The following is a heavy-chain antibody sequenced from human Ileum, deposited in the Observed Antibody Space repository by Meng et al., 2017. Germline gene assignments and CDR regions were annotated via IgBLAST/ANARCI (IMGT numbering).Heavy chain of an antibody. V-gene: IGHV4-4*02. CDR1: CNSISTNW. D-gene: IGHD2-21*01. CDR2: IYHSGAF. J-gene: IGHJ4*02. CDR3: ARGAIGTRPFDY. Sequence: QVQLEDVGAGLVKPSGTLSLTCAVSCNSISTNWGNWVRQPPGKGLEWIGEIYHSGAFNYNPSLRSRVTISVDKSKNQLSLKLGSLTAADTAVYYCARGAIGTRPFDYWGQGTLVTVSS.